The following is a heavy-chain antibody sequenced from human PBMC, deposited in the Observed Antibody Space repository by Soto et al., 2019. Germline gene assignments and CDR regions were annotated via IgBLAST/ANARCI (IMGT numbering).Heavy chain of an antibody. CDR2: IYSGGST. J-gene: IGHJ2*01. Sequence: EVQLVESGGGLVQPGGSLRLSCAASGFTVSSNYMSWVRQAPGKGLEWVSVIYSGGSTYYADSVKGRFTISRDNSKNTLYLQMNSLRAEDTAVYYCARQGPKSNYWYFDHWGRGTLVTVSS. D-gene: IGHD3-3*01. CDR3: ARQGPKSNYWYFDH. CDR1: GFTVSSNY. V-gene: IGHV3-66*04.